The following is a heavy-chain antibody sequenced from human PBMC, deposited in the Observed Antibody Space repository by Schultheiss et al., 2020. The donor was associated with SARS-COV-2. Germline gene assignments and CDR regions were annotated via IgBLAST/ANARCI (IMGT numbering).Heavy chain of an antibody. CDR3: ASTIVVVPAADQFFDY. Sequence: SETLSLTCTVSGGSISSYYWSWIRQPPGKGLEWIGEINHSGSTNYNPSLKSRVTISVDTSKNQFSLKLSSVTAADTAVYYCASTIVVVPAADQFFDYWGQGTLVTVSS. V-gene: IGHV4-34*01. CDR2: INHSGST. CDR1: GGSISSYY. D-gene: IGHD2-2*01. J-gene: IGHJ4*02.